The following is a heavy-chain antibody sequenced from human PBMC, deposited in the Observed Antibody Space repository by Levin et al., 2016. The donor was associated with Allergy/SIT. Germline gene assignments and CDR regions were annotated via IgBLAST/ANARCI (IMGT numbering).Heavy chain of an antibody. D-gene: IGHD3-16*01. CDR3: ATLWGDSPGN. V-gene: IGHV1-18*01. CDR2: IGAYNGDT. J-gene: IGHJ4*02. CDR1: GFTFTTYG. Sequence: ASVKVSCKASGFTFTTYGITWVRQAPGQRLEWMGVIGAYNGDTNYAQKFQGRVTMTEDTSTDTAYMELSSLRSEDTAVYYCATLWGDSPGNWGQGTLVTVSS.